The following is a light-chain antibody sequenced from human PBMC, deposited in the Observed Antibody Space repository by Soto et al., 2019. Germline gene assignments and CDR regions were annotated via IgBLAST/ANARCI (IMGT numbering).Light chain of an antibody. Sequence: EIVMTQSPATLSVSPGERATLSCRASQSVNSNLAWYQQKPGQAPRLLISGASTRATGIPARFSGSGSETDFTLTSSGLQYEDVAFYYCQQYNNWWTFGQGTKVEIK. J-gene: IGKJ1*01. V-gene: IGKV3-15*01. CDR2: GAS. CDR3: QQYNNWWT. CDR1: QSVNSN.